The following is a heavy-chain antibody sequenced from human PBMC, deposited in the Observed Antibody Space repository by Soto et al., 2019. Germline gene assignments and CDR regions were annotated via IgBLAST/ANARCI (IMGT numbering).Heavy chain of an antibody. Sequence: EVQLVESGGGLVQPVGSLKLSCAASGFTFSDSAMHWVRQAPGKGLEWVGRTRSGSNNYATEYGASVKGRFTISRDASKKTVYLKMNSLKTEDTAMYYCTRKAPVHLIENDANHFWGQGTMLTVSS. CDR2: TRSGSNNYAT. CDR1: GFTFSDSA. CDR3: TRKAPVHLIENDANHF. D-gene: IGHD2-8*01. J-gene: IGHJ3*01. V-gene: IGHV3-73*01.